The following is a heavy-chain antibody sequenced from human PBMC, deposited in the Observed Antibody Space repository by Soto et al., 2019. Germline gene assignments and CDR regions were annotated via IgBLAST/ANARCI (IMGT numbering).Heavy chain of an antibody. CDR2: ISAYNGNT. CDR1: GYTFTSYG. J-gene: IGHJ5*02. D-gene: IGHD2-2*02. CDR3: ARVSFQRLYDDNWFDP. V-gene: IGHV1-18*01. Sequence: GASVKVSCKASGYTFTSYGISWVRQAPGQGLEWMGWISAYNGNTNYAQKLQGRVTMTTDTSTSTAYMELRSLRSDDTAVYYCARVSFQRLYDDNWFDPWGQGTLVTVSS.